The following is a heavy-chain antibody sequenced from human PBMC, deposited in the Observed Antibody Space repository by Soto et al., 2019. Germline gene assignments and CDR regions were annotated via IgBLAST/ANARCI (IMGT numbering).Heavy chain of an antibody. CDR3: ARDAHCSSTSCYRYNYYYYYGMDV. Sequence: EVQLVESGGGLVQPGGSLRLSCAASGFTFSSYSMNWVRQAPGKGLEWVSYISSSSSTIYYADSVKGRFTISRDNAKNSLYLQMNSLRDEDTAVYYCARDAHCSSTSCYRYNYYYYYGMDVWGQGTTVTVS. CDR2: ISSSSSTI. V-gene: IGHV3-48*02. J-gene: IGHJ6*02. CDR1: GFTFSSYS. D-gene: IGHD2-2*01.